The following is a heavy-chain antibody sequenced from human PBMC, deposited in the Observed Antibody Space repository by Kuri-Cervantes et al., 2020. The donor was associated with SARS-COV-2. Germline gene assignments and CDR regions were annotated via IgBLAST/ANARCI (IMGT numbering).Heavy chain of an antibody. J-gene: IGHJ3*01. CDR3: ARGGTTVPTSGAFDF. Sequence: ESLKISCTVSGGSISSYYWSWIRQPPGKGLEWIGYIYYSGSTNYNPSLKSRVTMSIDTSRNQFSLRLSSVTAADTAVYYCARGGTTVPTSGAFDFWGQGTLVTVSS. CDR1: GGSISSYY. CDR2: IYYSGST. D-gene: IGHD4-17*01. V-gene: IGHV4-59*12.